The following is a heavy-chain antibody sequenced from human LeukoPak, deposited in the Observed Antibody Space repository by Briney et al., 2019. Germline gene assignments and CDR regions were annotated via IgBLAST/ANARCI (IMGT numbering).Heavy chain of an antibody. V-gene: IGHV5-51*01. J-gene: IGHJ6*02. D-gene: IGHD1-26*01. Sequence: GESLKISCKGSGYNFTNYWIGWVRQMPGKGLEWMGIIYPSDSETRYSPSFQGQVTISADKSISTAYLQWSSLKASDTAMYYCARYGSYYDYYYGMDVWGQGTTVTVSS. CDR2: IYPSDSET. CDR1: GYNFTNYW. CDR3: ARYGSYYDYYYGMDV.